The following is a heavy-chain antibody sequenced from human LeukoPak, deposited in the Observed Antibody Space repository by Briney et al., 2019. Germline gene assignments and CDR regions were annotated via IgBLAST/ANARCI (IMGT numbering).Heavy chain of an antibody. Sequence: KTSETLSLTCAVYGGSFSGYYWSWIRQPPGKGLEWIGEINHSGSTNYNPSLKSRVTISVDTSKNQFSLKLSSVTAADTAVYYCARFGLGSNRKIYYYYYYMDVWGRGTTVTVSS. CDR3: ARFGLGSNRKIYYYYYYMDV. D-gene: IGHD3-16*01. CDR1: GGSFSGYY. J-gene: IGHJ6*03. CDR2: INHSGST. V-gene: IGHV4-34*01.